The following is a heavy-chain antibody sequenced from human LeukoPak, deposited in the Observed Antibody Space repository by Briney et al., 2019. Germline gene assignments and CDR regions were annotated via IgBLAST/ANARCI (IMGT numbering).Heavy chain of an antibody. Sequence: ASVKVSCKASGGTFSSYAISWVRQAPGQGLEWMGRIIPILGIANYAQKFQGRVTITADKSTSTAYMELSSLRSEDTAVYYCVTYTYGFREFDYWGQGTLVTVSS. CDR2: IIPILGIA. J-gene: IGHJ4*02. D-gene: IGHD5-18*01. CDR1: GGTFSSYA. V-gene: IGHV1-69*04. CDR3: VTYTYGFREFDY.